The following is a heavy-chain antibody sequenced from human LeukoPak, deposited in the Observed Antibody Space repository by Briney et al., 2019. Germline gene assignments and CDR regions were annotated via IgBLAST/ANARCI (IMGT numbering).Heavy chain of an antibody. V-gene: IGHV1-2*06. CDR2: INPNSGGT. CDR3: ARDDYGGNT. CDR1: GYTFTDYY. D-gene: IGHD4-23*01. J-gene: IGHJ5*02. Sequence: ASVKVSCKASGYTFTDYYMHWVRLAPGQGLEWMGRINPNSGGTNYAQKFQGRATMTRDTSISTAYMELNRLRSDDTAVYYCARDDYGGNTWGQGTLVTVSS.